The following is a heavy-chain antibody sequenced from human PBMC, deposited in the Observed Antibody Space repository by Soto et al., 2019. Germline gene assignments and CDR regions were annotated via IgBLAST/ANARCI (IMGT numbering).Heavy chain of an antibody. V-gene: IGHV3-23*01. CDR1: GFTFSSYA. Sequence: PGGSLRLSCAASGFTFSSYAISWVRQAPGKGLEWVSAISGGTAGTYFAGISGRGGGTYYADTVKGRFTISRDNSKNTLYLQMNSLRAEDTAIYYCAKVSSTWSTFDCWGQGTLVTVSS. CDR3: AKVSSTWSTFDC. D-gene: IGHD6-13*01. CDR2: ISGGTAGTYFAGISGRGGGT. J-gene: IGHJ4*02.